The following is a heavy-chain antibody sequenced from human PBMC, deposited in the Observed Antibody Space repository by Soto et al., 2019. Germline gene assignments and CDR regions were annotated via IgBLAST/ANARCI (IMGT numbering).Heavy chain of an antibody. CDR1: GDSFTGFW. CDR2: IYPRDSDD. CDR3: ARQHPLDGRVCYD. J-gene: IGHJ4*02. D-gene: IGHD3-3*01. V-gene: IGHV5-51*01. Sequence: GESLKISCKVFGDSFTGFWVGWVRQVPGKGLEWVASIYPRDSDDRYNPSFQGQVTISADRSTTTAYLQWSSLKAADTAIYYCARQHPLDGRVCYDWGQGTLVTVSS.